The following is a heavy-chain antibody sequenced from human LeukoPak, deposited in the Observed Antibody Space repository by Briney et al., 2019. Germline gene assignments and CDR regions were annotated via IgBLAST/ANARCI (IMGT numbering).Heavy chain of an antibody. CDR2: IHHGGST. D-gene: IGHD2-15*01. CDR3: ARNGGYNQDY. Sequence: SETLSLTCAVSGGSITGNNWWSWVRQPPAKGLEWIGEIHHGGSTNSNPSIKSRVTISVDQSKNQFSLSLTSVTAADTAVYYCARNGGYNQDYWGQGTLVTVSS. CDR1: GGSITGNNW. J-gene: IGHJ4*02. V-gene: IGHV4-4*02.